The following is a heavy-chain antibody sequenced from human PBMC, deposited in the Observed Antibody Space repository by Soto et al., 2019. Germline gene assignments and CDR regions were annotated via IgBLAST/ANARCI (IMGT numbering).Heavy chain of an antibody. Sequence: ASVKVSCKASGYTFTSYAMHWVRQAPGQRLEWMGWINAGNGNTKYSQKFQGRVTITRDTSASTAYMELSSLRSEDTAVYYCARTLGTLLAGDYLGQGTLVTVSS. D-gene: IGHD6-19*01. CDR2: INAGNGNT. V-gene: IGHV1-3*01. CDR3: ARTLGTLLAGDY. J-gene: IGHJ4*02. CDR1: GYTFTSYA.